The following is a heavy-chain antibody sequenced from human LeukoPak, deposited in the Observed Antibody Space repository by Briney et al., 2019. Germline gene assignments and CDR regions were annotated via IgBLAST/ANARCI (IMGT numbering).Heavy chain of an antibody. CDR1: GFTFSSYS. CDR2: ISSSSSTI. Sequence: GGSLRLSCAASGFTFSSYSMNWVRQAPGKGLEWVSYISSSSSTIYYADSVKGRFTISRDNSKNTLYPQMNSLRAEDAAVYYCARSPGRLYFDYWGQGTLVTVSS. D-gene: IGHD1-26*01. J-gene: IGHJ4*02. V-gene: IGHV3-48*01. CDR3: ARSPGRLYFDY.